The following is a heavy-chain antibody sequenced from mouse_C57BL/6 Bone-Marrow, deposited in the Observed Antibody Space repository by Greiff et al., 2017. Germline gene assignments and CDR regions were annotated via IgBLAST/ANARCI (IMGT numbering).Heavy chain of an antibody. J-gene: IGHJ2*01. CDR2: IYPGSGST. CDR1: GYTFTSYW. V-gene: IGHV1-55*01. CDR3: ASGFITTASEYFDY. D-gene: IGHD1-1*01. Sequence: QVQLQQPGAELVKPGASVTMSCKASGYTFTSYWITWVKQRPGQGLEWIGDIYPGSGSTNYNEKFKSKATLTVDTSSSTAYMQLSSLTSEDSAVYYCASGFITTASEYFDYWGQGTTLTVSS.